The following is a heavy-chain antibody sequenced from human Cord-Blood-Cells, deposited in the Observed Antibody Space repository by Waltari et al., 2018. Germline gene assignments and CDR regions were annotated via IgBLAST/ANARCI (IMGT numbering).Heavy chain of an antibody. CDR1: GFTFSSYS. Sequence: EVQLVESGGGLVKPGGSLRLSCAASGFTFSSYSMHWVRQAPGKWLEWVSSISSSSSYIYYADSVKGRFTISRDNAKNSLYLQMNSLRAEDTAVYYCARERNYYDSSGYPDAFDIWGQGTMVTVSS. D-gene: IGHD3-22*01. J-gene: IGHJ3*02. CDR3: ARERNYYDSSGYPDAFDI. CDR2: ISSSSSYI. V-gene: IGHV3-21*01.